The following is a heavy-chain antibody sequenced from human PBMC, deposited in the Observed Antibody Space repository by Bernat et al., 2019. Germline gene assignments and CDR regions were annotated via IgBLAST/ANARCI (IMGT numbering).Heavy chain of an antibody. D-gene: IGHD1-26*01. CDR3: ARALGVGVTRIGDVFDI. V-gene: IGHV3-21*01. J-gene: IGHJ3*02. CDR2: ISSSSSYI. CDR1: GFIFSSYS. Sequence: EVQLVESGGGLVKPGGSLILSCAASGFIFSSYSMNWVRQAPGKGLEWVSSISSSSSYIYYADSMKGRFTISRDNAKNSLYLQMNSLRAEDTAVYYCARALGVGVTRIGDVFDIWGQGTMVTVSS.